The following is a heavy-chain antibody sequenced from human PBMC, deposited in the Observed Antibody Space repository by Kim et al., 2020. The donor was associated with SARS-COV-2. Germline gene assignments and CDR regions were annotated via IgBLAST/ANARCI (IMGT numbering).Heavy chain of an antibody. D-gene: IGHD3-10*01. CDR1: GFIFSDYS. V-gene: IGHV3-64D*06. CDR3: VKDGRDYGAVH. CDR2: TTRSGNAS. Sequence: GGSLRLSCSASGFIFSDYSIHWVRRAPGEGLEYVSATTRSGNASFFSASVEGRFTVSRDNSKDTLYLQMTSLRPEDTSVYYCVKDGRDYGAVHWCRGTLVIVSS. J-gene: IGHJ4*02.